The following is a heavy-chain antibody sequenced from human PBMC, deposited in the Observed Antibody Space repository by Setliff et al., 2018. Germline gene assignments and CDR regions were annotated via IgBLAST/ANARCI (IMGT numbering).Heavy chain of an antibody. J-gene: IGHJ4*02. D-gene: IGHD4-17*01. CDR1: GYTFSDYG. CDR2: ISPHTGRA. Sequence: GASVKVSCKASGYTFSDYGVSWVRQAPGQGLEWMGWISPHTGRAFYAPQFQDRVIMTTDTSTNTAYLGLRSLRSDDTAVYYCARGNYGDPDYWGQGTLVTVSS. V-gene: IGHV1-18*01. CDR3: ARGNYGDPDY.